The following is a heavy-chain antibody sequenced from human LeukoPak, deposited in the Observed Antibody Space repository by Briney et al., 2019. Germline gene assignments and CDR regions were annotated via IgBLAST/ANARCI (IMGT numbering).Heavy chain of an antibody. CDR2: ITGSGDNT. D-gene: IGHD6-13*01. CDR1: GFTFSSYA. CDR3: AKGSGSSSRYFFDP. J-gene: IGHJ5*02. V-gene: IGHV3-23*01. Sequence: PGRSLRLSCAASGFTFSSYAMTWVRQAPGRGLEWVSVITGSGDNTYYAEPVKGRFTISRDNPKNTLYLQVNSLRAEDTDVYYCAKGSGSSSRYFFDPWGQGTLLTVSS.